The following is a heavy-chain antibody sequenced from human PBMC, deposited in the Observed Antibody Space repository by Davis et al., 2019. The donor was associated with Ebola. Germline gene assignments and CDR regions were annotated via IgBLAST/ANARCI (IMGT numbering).Heavy chain of an antibody. CDR1: GYTFTSYY. Sequence: AASVKVSCKASGYTFTSYYMHWVRQAPGQGLEWMGIINPIGGSTSYAQKFQGRVTMTRDTSTSTVYMELSSLRSEDTAVYYCASTPSGWLRSGYFDYWGQGTLVTVSS. V-gene: IGHV1-46*01. CDR2: INPIGGST. CDR3: ASTPSGWLRSGYFDY. J-gene: IGHJ4*02. D-gene: IGHD5-24*01.